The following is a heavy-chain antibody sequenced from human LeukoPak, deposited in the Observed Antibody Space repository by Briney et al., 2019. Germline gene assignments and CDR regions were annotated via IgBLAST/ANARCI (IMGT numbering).Heavy chain of an antibody. J-gene: IGHJ3*02. CDR2: IRSKRNNYAT. D-gene: IGHD6-13*01. V-gene: IGHV3-73*01. Sequence: GGSLKLSCAASGFTYRGPVMHWVRQAAGKGLEWVGRIRSKRNNYATAYSASVKGRFTISRDDSKNTVYLHMDSLKTEDTALYYCSRLEDSSPIEVALDIWGQGTVVTVSS. CDR1: GFTYRGPV. CDR3: SRLEDSSPIEVALDI.